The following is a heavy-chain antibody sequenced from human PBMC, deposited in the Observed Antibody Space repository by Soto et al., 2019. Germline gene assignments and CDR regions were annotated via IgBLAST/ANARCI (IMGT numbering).Heavy chain of an antibody. CDR2: LSYDGSNE. CDR3: ARDSYGPEGY. Sequence: QVQLVESGGGVVQPGRSLRLSCAASGFTFSNYGMHWVRQAPGKGLEWVALLSYDGSNEYYVDSVKGRFIISRDISKNTLYRQMNSLRAEDTAVYYCARDSYGPEGYWGQGTLVTVSS. CDR1: GFTFSNYG. J-gene: IGHJ4*02. V-gene: IGHV3-33*01. D-gene: IGHD3-10*01.